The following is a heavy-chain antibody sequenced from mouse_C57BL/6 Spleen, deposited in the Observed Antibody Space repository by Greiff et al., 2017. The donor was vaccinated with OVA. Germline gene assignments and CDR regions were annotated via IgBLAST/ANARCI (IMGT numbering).Heavy chain of an antibody. CDR2: IYPGSGST. J-gene: IGHJ3*01. CDR1: GYTFTSYW. CDR3: ARRSNFGGFAY. V-gene: IGHV1-55*01. D-gene: IGHD2-5*01. Sequence: QVQLQQPGAELVKPGASVKMSCKASGYTFTSYWITWVKQRPGQGLEWIGDIYPGSGSTNYNEKFKSTATLTVDTYSSTAYMQLSSLTSEDSAGDYCARRSNFGGFAYWGQGTLVTVSA.